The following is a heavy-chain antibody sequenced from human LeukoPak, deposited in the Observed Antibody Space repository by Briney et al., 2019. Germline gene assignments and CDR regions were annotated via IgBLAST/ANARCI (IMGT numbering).Heavy chain of an antibody. CDR3: ARGETVSNWFDP. CDR2: MNPNSGNT. V-gene: IGHV1-8*01. D-gene: IGHD1-20*01. CDR1: GYTFTSYD. Sequence: ASVKVSCKASGYTFTSYDINWVRKATGQGLEWMGWMNPNSGNTGYAQKFQGRVTMTRNTSITTAYMELSSLRSEDTAVYYCARGETVSNWFDPWGQGTLVTVSS. J-gene: IGHJ5*02.